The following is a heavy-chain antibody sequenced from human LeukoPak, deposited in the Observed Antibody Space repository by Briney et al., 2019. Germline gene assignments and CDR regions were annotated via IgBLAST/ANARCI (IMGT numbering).Heavy chain of an antibody. J-gene: IGHJ4*02. CDR3: ARDSLYYGSGSYYRAFSD. V-gene: IGHV1-2*02. Sequence: AASVKVSCKASGYTFTGYYMHWVRQAPGQGLEWMGWINPNSGGTNYAQKFQGRVTMTRDTSISTAYMELSRLRSDDTAVYYCARDSLYYGSGSYYRAFSDWGQGTLVTVPS. CDR2: INPNSGGT. D-gene: IGHD3-10*01. CDR1: GYTFTGYY.